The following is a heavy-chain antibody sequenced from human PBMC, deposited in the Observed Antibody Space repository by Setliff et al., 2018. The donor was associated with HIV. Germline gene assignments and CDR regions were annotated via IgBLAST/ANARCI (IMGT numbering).Heavy chain of an antibody. Sequence: PSETLSLTCTVSGDSVRSSRYYWSWIRQPAGMGLEWIGRFDYSGNTYYNPSLKSRVTISVDTSKNQFSLKLSSVTAADTAVYYCARGRMGYYGSGSYLPWGQGMLVTVSS. CDR2: FDYSGNT. V-gene: IGHV4-39*07. CDR3: ARGRMGYYGSGSYLP. J-gene: IGHJ5*02. CDR1: GDSVRSSRYY. D-gene: IGHD3-10*01.